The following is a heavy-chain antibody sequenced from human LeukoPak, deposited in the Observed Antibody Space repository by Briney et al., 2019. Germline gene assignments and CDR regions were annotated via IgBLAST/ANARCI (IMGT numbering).Heavy chain of an antibody. CDR3: ATSHGYSSGWFFDY. D-gene: IGHD6-19*01. J-gene: IGHJ4*02. CDR1: GFTFSSYS. V-gene: IGHV3-48*02. Sequence: PGGSLRLSCAASGFTFSSYSMNWVRQAPGKGLEGVSYISSSSSTIYYADSVKGRFTISRDNAKNSLYLQMNSLRDEDTAVYYCATSHGYSSGWFFDYWGQGTLVTVSS. CDR2: ISSSSSTI.